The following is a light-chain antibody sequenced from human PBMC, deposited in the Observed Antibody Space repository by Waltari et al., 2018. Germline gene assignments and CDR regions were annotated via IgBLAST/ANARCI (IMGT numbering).Light chain of an antibody. V-gene: IGLV1-40*01. J-gene: IGLJ2*01. CDR2: GNN. Sequence: QSVLTQPPSLSGAPGQRVTISCTGSRSNIGAGYDVHWYQQLPGTAPKLLIYGNNKRPSGVPDLFSGSRSGTSASLAITGLQAEDEADYYCQSHDSSLSGSVFGGGTKLTVL. CDR3: QSHDSSLSGSV. CDR1: RSNIGAGYD.